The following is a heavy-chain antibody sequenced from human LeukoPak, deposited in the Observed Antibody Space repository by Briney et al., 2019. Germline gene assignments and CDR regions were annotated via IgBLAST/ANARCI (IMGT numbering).Heavy chain of an antibody. D-gene: IGHD4-17*01. V-gene: IGHV3-74*01. Sequence: GGSLRLSCSASGFTFSSHWMHWVRQAPGKGLVWVARINGDESETNYAGSVRGRFTISRDNAKSTLYLQMNSLRAEDTAVYYCASGSGDYGDPFDYWGQGTLVTVSS. CDR2: INGDESET. CDR3: ASGSGDYGDPFDY. CDR1: GFTFSSHW. J-gene: IGHJ4*02.